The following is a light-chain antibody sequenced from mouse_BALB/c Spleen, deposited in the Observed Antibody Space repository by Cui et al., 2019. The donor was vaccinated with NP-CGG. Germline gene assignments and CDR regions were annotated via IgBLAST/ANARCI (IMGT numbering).Light chain of an antibody. CDR3: ALWYSNHWV. V-gene: IGLV1*01. CDR2: GTN. CDR1: TGAVTTSNY. J-gene: IGLJ1*01. Sequence: QAVVTTESTLTTSPGETVTLTCRSSTGAVTTSNYANWVQEKPDHLFTGLIGGTNNRAPGVPARFSGSLIGDKAALTITGAQTEDYAIYFCALWYSNHWVFGGGTKLTVL.